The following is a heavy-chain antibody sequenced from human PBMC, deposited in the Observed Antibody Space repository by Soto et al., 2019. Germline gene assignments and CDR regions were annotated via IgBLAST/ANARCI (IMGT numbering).Heavy chain of an antibody. V-gene: IGHV3-48*02. Sequence: GGSLRLSCAASGFTLSDYWMHWVRQAPGKGLEWVSYISSSSSTIYYADSVKGRFTISRDNAKNSLYLQMNSLRDEDTAVYYCARDVFPFYDSSGYPYYFDSWGQGTLVTVSS. CDR1: GFTLSDYW. D-gene: IGHD3-22*01. J-gene: IGHJ4*02. CDR2: ISSSSSTI. CDR3: ARDVFPFYDSSGYPYYFDS.